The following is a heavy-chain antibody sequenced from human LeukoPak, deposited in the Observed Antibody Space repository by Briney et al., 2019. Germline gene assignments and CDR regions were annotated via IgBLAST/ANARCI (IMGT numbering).Heavy chain of an antibody. CDR2: ISGSGGST. Sequence: GGSLRLSCAASGFTFSSYAMSWVRQAPGKGLEWVSAISGSGGSTYYADSVKGRFTISRDNSKNTLYLQMNSLRVEDTAVYYCAKNPSYYDSSGYLDYWGQGTLVTVSS. CDR3: AKNPSYYDSSGYLDY. J-gene: IGHJ4*02. D-gene: IGHD3-22*01. CDR1: GFTFSSYA. V-gene: IGHV3-23*01.